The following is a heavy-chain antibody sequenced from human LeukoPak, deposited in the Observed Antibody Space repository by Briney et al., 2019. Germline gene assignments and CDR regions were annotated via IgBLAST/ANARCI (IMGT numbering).Heavy chain of an antibody. CDR3: ARDGPGSPNRFDY. D-gene: IGHD3-10*01. Sequence: GASVQVSCKASGYTFTGYYMHWVRQAPGQRLEWRGWINPNSGGTNYAQKFQGRVTMTRDTSISTAYMELSRLRSDDTAVYYCARDGPGSPNRFDYWGQGTLVTVSS. J-gene: IGHJ4*02. CDR2: INPNSGGT. CDR1: GYTFTGYY. V-gene: IGHV1-2*02.